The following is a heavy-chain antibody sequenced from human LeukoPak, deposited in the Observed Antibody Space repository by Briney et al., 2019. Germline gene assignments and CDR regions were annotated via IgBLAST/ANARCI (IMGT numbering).Heavy chain of an antibody. Sequence: GGSLRLSCAASGFTFSSYSMNWVRQAPGKGLEWVSSISSSSSYIYYADSVKGRFTISRDNAKNSLYLQMNSLRAEDTAVYYCASSSSWYAPLDYWGQGTLVTVSS. CDR1: GFTFSSYS. D-gene: IGHD6-13*01. J-gene: IGHJ4*02. CDR2: ISSSSSYI. CDR3: ASSSSWYAPLDY. V-gene: IGHV3-21*01.